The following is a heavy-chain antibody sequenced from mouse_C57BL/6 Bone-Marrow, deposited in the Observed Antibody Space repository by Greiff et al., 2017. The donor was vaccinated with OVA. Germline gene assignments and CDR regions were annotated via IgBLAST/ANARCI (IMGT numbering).Heavy chain of an antibody. CDR1: GYTFTDYE. J-gene: IGHJ1*03. V-gene: IGHV1-15*01. D-gene: IGHD2-3*01. CDR3: TRFDDGYPYWYFDV. CDR2: IDPETGGT. Sequence: VQLQQSGAELVRPGASVTLSCKASGYTFTDYEMHWVKQTPVHGLEWIGAIDPETGGTAYNQKFKGKAILTADKSSSTAYMELRSLTSEDSAVDYCTRFDDGYPYWYFDVWGTGTTVTVSS.